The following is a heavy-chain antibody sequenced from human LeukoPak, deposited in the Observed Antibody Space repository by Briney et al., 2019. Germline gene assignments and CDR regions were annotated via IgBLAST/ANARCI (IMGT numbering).Heavy chain of an antibody. Sequence: ASVKVSCKVSGYTHTELSMHWVRQAPGKGLEWMGGFDPEDGETIYAQKFQGRVTMTEDTSTDTAYMELSSLRSEDTAVYYCATLPLDCSSTSCYVWGQGTLVTVSS. CDR3: ATLPLDCSSTSCYV. CDR2: FDPEDGET. D-gene: IGHD2-2*01. CDR1: GYTHTELS. V-gene: IGHV1-24*01. J-gene: IGHJ4*02.